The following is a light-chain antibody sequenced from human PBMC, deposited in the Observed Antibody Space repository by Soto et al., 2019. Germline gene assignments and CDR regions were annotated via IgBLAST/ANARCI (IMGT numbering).Light chain of an antibody. Sequence: DIQMTQSPSTLSASVGDRVTITCRASQSISSWLAWYQQKPGKAPKVLIYKASSLESGVPSRFSGGGSGTEFTLTISSLQPDDFATYHCQQSNSYRTFGQGTKVEMK. CDR3: QQSNSYRT. V-gene: IGKV1-5*03. CDR1: QSISSW. CDR2: KAS. J-gene: IGKJ1*01.